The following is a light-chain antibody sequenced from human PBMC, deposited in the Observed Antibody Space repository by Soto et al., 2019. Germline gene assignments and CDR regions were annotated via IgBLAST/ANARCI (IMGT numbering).Light chain of an antibody. J-gene: IGKJ5*01. CDR1: QRVHSDH. CDR2: RAS. Sequence: TVLTPSPGTLSFTQADSATLSCRATQRVHSDHLAWDQQKPGQAPRLHIDRASSRATGIPDRFSGSGPGTDFTLTINRMEPEDFAVYYCQQDASPPITFGQGT. CDR3: QQDASPPIT. V-gene: IGKV3-20*01.